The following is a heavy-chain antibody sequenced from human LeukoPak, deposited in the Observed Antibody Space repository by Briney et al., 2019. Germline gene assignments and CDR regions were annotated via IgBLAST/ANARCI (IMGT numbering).Heavy chain of an antibody. Sequence: PGRSLRLSCAAPGFTFSSYGMHWVPQAPGKVLERVAVIWYDGSNKYYADSVKGRFTISRDNSKNTLYLQMNSLRAEDTAVYYCAREKTGYLDDYWGQGTLVTVSS. J-gene: IGHJ4*02. V-gene: IGHV3-33*01. CDR1: GFTFSSYG. CDR3: AREKTGYLDDY. CDR2: IWYDGSNK. D-gene: IGHD3-9*01.